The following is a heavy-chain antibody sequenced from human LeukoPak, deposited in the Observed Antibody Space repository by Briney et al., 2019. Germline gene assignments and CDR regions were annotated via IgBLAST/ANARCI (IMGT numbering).Heavy chain of an antibody. J-gene: IGHJ3*02. D-gene: IGHD3-22*01. CDR2: ISYDGSNK. CDR1: GFTFSSYG. CDR3: AKGFSVVINALWAFDI. Sequence: GGSLRLSCAASGFTFSSYGMHWVRQAPGKGLEWVAVISYDGSNKYYADSVKGRFTISRDNSKNTLYLQMNSLRAEDTAVYYCAKGFSVVINALWAFDIWGQGTMVTVSS. V-gene: IGHV3-30*18.